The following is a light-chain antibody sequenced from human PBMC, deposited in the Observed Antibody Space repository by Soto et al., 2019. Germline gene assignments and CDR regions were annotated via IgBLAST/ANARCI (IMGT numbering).Light chain of an antibody. V-gene: IGKV3-20*01. Sequence: EIVMTQSPVTLSVSPGERATVSSRASQSVSSNLAWYQQKPGQAPRLLVYGASNRATGIPDRFSGSGSGTDFTLTISRLEPDDFAVYYCQQHGTSPITFGQGTRLEIK. CDR1: QSVSSN. CDR3: QQHGTSPIT. J-gene: IGKJ5*01. CDR2: GAS.